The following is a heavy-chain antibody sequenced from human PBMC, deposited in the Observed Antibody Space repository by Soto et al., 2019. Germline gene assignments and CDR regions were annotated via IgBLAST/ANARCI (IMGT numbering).Heavy chain of an antibody. CDR1: GYTLTELS. CDR2: FDPEDGET. CDR3: ARTRAVAGAKSWFDP. V-gene: IGHV1-24*01. Sequence: ASVKVSCKVSGYTLTELSMHWVRQAPGKGLEWMGGFDPEDGETIYAQKFQGRVTMTEDTSTNTAYMELSSLRSDNTAVYYCARTRAVAGAKSWFDPWGQGTLVTVSS. D-gene: IGHD6-19*01. J-gene: IGHJ5*02.